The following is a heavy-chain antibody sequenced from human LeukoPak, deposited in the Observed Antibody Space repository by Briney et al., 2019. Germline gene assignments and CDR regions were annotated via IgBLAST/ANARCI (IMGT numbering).Heavy chain of an antibody. V-gene: IGHV3-21*01. CDR2: ISSSSSYI. CDR3: ARDETTYYYDSSGYSI. CDR1: GFTFSSYS. D-gene: IGHD3-22*01. J-gene: IGHJ3*02. Sequence: GGSLRLSCAASGFTFSSYSMNWVRQAPGKGLEWVSSISSSSSYIHYADSVKGRFTISRDNAKNSLYLQMNSLRAEDTAVYYCARDETTYYYDSSGYSIWGQGTMVTVSS.